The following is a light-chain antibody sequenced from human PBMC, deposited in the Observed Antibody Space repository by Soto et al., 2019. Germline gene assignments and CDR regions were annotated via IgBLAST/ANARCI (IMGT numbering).Light chain of an antibody. CDR3: GTWDSSLSAGV. CDR1: SSNIGNNY. Sequence: QSVLTLPPSVSAAPGQKVTISFSGSSSNIGNNYVSWYQQLPGTAPKLLIYDNNKRPSGIPDRFSGSKSGTSATLGITGLQTGDEADYYCGTWDSSLSAGVFGGGTKVTVL. CDR2: DNN. J-gene: IGLJ2*01. V-gene: IGLV1-51*01.